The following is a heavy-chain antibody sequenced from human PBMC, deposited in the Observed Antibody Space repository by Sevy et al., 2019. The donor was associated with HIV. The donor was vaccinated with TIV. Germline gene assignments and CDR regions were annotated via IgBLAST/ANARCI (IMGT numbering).Heavy chain of an antibody. Sequence: SQTLSLTCAVYGGSFSGYYWSWIRQPPGKGLEWIGEINHSGSTNYNPSLKSRVTISVDTSKNQFSLKLSSVTAADTAVYYCVSSRAPIVGATKFDYWGQGTLVTVSS. V-gene: IGHV4-34*01. CDR2: INHSGST. CDR1: GGSFSGYY. CDR3: VSSRAPIVGATKFDY. D-gene: IGHD1-26*01. J-gene: IGHJ4*02.